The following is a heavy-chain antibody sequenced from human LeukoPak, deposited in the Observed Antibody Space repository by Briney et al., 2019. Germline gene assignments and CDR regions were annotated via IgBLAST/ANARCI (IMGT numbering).Heavy chain of an antibody. D-gene: IGHD3-9*01. V-gene: IGHV4-38-2*01. CDR2: IYHSGST. Sequence: SETLSLTCAVSGYSISSGYYWGWIRPPPGKGLEWIGSIYHSGSTYYNPSLKSRVTISVDTSKNQFSLKLSSVTAADTAVYFCARAYYDILTGYFFDYWGQGTLVTVSS. J-gene: IGHJ4*02. CDR3: ARAYYDILTGYFFDY. CDR1: GYSISSGYY.